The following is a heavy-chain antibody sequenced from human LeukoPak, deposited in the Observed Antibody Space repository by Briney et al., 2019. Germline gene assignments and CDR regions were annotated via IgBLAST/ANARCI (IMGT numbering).Heavy chain of an antibody. D-gene: IGHD5-12*01. J-gene: IGHJ4*02. V-gene: IGHV3-11*01. CDR2: TIASDGNI. Sequence: GGSLRLSCSASGFTFSDYTMSWIRQAPGKGLECICISTIASDGNIYYAESVKGRFTIARVNAKNSLYLQMNSLRAEDTAVYYCARDPVINSGYDWDSWGQGIQVTVSS. CDR3: ARDPVINSGYDWDS. CDR1: GFTFSDYT.